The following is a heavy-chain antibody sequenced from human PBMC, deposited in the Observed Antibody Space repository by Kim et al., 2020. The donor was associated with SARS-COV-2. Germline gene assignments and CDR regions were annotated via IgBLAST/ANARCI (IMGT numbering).Heavy chain of an antibody. D-gene: IGHD6-19*01. Sequence: GGSLRLSCAASGFTFSSYGMHWVRQAPGKGLEWVAVIWYDGSNKYYADSVKGRFTISRDNSKNTLYLQMNSLRAEDTAVYYCARDNSKQWLVPGYFQHWGQGTLVTVSS. J-gene: IGHJ1*01. CDR1: GFTFSSYG. CDR2: IWYDGSNK. V-gene: IGHV3-33*01. CDR3: ARDNSKQWLVPGYFQH.